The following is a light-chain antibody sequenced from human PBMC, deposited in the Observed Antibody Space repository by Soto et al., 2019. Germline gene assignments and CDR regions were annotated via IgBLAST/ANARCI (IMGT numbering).Light chain of an antibody. CDR3: QQYSSWLWT. V-gene: IGKV3-15*01. CDR2: GAS. Sequence: IVMTQSPATLSVSPGERANLSCRASQSVGTKLAWYQQTPGQAPRLLICGASNRATGVPARISGSVSGTEFTLTIASLQSEDFAIYYCQQYSSWLWTFGQGTKVDIK. CDR1: QSVGTK. J-gene: IGKJ1*01.